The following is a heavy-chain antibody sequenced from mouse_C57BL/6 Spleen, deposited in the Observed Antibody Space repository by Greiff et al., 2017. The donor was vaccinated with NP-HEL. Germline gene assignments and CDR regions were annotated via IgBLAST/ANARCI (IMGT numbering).Heavy chain of an antibody. J-gene: IGHJ4*01. D-gene: IGHD2-4*01. CDR1: GFSLSTFGMG. V-gene: IGHV8-8*01. CDR3: ARIAYDYDEVYYYAMDY. CDR2: IWWDDDK. Sequence: QVTLKVCGPGILQPSQTLSLTCSFSGFSLSTFGMGVGWIRQPSGKGLEWLAHIWWDDDKYYNPALKSRLTISKDTSKNQVFLKIANVDTADTATYYCARIAYDYDEVYYYAMDYWGQGTSVTVSS.